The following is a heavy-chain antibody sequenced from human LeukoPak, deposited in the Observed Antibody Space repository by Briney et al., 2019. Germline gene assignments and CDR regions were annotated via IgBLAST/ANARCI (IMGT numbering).Heavy chain of an antibody. Sequence: SETLSLTCTGSGVSINNYYWSWIRQPAGKGLEWIGRIYTRGSTNYNPSLKSRVTMSVDTSKNQFSLKLSSVTAADTAVYYCARGRYCSADICSGGDAFDIWGQGTMVSVSS. J-gene: IGHJ3*02. V-gene: IGHV4-4*07. CDR2: IYTRGST. CDR1: GVSINNYY. CDR3: ARGRYCSADICSGGDAFDI. D-gene: IGHD2-15*01.